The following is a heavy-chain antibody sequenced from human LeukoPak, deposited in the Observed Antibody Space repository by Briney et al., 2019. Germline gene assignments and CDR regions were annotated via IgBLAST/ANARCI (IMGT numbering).Heavy chain of an antibody. Sequence: PSETLSLTCAVSGGSISSYTFYWGWIRPPPGKGLEWRGSIYYSGTTYYNPSLKSRVTISVDTSKNQFSLKLSSVTAADTAVYYCARPRSGLAHYYFDYWGQGTLVTVSS. J-gene: IGHJ4*02. CDR2: IYYSGTT. CDR3: ARPRSGLAHYYFDY. D-gene: IGHD6-19*01. CDR1: GGSISSYTFY. V-gene: IGHV4-39*01.